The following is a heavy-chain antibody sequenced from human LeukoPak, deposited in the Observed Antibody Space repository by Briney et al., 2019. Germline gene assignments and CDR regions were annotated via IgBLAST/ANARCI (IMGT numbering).Heavy chain of an antibody. CDR3: ARTWNTYYYMDV. V-gene: IGHV4-61*02. CDR2: IYTSGST. CDR1: GGSISSGSYY. D-gene: IGHD1-1*01. Sequence: SQTLSLTCTVSGGSISSGSYYWSWIRQPAGKGLEWIGRIYTSGSTNYNPSLKSRVTISVDTSKNQFSLKLSSVTAADTAVYYCARTWNTYYYMDVWGKGTTVTISS. J-gene: IGHJ6*03.